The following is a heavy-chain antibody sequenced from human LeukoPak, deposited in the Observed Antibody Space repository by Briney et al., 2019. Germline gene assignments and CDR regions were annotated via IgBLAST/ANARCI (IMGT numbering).Heavy chain of an antibody. D-gene: IGHD1-26*01. CDR3: ARGGSNAGY. CDR1: GFIFSNYF. V-gene: IGHV3-66*01. J-gene: IGHJ4*02. Sequence: PGGSLRLSCAASGFIFSNYFMNWVRQAPGKGLEWVSFIYRGGNIYYADSVKGRFTLSRDDSKNTLYLQMHSLRVEDTAVYYCARGGSNAGYWGQGTLVTVSS. CDR2: IYRGGNI.